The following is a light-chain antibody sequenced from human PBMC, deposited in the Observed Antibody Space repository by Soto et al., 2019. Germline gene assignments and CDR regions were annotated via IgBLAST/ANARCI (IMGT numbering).Light chain of an antibody. V-gene: IGLV2-23*02. CDR1: SSDVGNYNL. J-gene: IGLJ3*02. Sequence: QSVLTQPASVSGSPGQSITISCTGTSSDVGNYNLVSWYQHHPGKAPKLMIYEVTKRPSGVSNRFSGSKSGNTASLTISGLQAEDEADYYCCSHARSSSWVFGGGTKVTVL. CDR2: EVT. CDR3: CSHARSSSWV.